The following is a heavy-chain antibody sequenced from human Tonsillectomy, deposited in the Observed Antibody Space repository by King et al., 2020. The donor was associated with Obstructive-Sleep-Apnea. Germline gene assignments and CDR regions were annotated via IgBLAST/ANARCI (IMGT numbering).Heavy chain of an antibody. CDR3: ASPDGSGSHPPYYDY. Sequence: ESGGGVVQPGRSLRLSCAASGYTISNYGMHWVRQAPGKGLEWVAIILYDGSNTYYADSVKGRFTISRDNSKNTLYLQMNSLRSEDTAVYYCASPDGSGSHPPYYDYWGQGTLVTVSS. D-gene: IGHD3-10*01. CDR2: ILYDGSNT. CDR1: GYTISNYG. V-gene: IGHV3-30*03. J-gene: IGHJ4*02.